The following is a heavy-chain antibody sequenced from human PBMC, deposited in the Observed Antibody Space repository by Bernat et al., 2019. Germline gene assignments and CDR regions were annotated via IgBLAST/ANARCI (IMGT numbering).Heavy chain of an antibody. V-gene: IGHV4-30-4*08. D-gene: IGHD3-22*01. J-gene: IGHJ4*02. CDR1: GGSINSGGYY. Sequence: QVQLQESGPGLVKPSQTLSLSCTVSGGSINSGGYYWSWIRQHPGKGLEWIGYIYYSGSTYYNPSLKSRVTISVDTSKNQFSLKLSSVTAADTAVYYCARENYYDSSGYYDYWGQGTLVTVSS. CDR2: IYYSGST. CDR3: ARENYYDSSGYYDY.